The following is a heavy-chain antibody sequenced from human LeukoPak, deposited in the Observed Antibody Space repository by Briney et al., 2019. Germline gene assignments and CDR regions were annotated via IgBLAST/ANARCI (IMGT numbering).Heavy chain of an antibody. Sequence: ASVKVSCKASGYXFTDYYMHWVRQAPGQGLEWMGWINPDSGGTNHAQNFQGRVTMTRDTSISTAYMELSRLRSDDTAVYYCARPFIETPSLGALDYWGQGTLVTVSS. CDR1: GYXFTDYY. J-gene: IGHJ4*02. V-gene: IGHV1-2*02. D-gene: IGHD4-23*01. CDR2: INPDSGGT. CDR3: ARPFIETPSLGALDY.